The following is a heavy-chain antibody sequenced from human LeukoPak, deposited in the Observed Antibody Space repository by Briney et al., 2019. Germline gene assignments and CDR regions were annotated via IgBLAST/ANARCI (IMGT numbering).Heavy chain of an antibody. CDR2: IYYSGST. D-gene: IGHD6-6*01. J-gene: IGHJ4*02. CDR3: ARVEGHSIAAHTSGYYFDY. Sequence: AETLCLTCTASGFSISSHYWSWVRQPPGKGLEWVGYIYYSGSTNYNPALKKRVTISLDTSKNQFSLKLSSVTAADTAVYYCARVEGHSIAAHTSGYYFDYWGQSTLVTVSS. CDR1: GFSISSHY. V-gene: IGHV4-59*11.